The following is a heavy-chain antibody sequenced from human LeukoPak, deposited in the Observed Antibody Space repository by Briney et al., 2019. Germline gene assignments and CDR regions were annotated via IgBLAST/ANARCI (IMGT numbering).Heavy chain of an antibody. CDR2: ISWNSGSI. CDR3: ASQGPIDAFDI. J-gene: IGHJ3*02. V-gene: IGHV3-9*01. CDR1: GFTFDDYA. Sequence: GGSLRLSCAASGFTFDDYAMHWVRQAPGKGLEWVSGISWNSGSIGYADSVKGRFIISRDNAKNSLYLQMNSLRAEDTALYYCASQGPIDAFDIWGQGTMVTVSS.